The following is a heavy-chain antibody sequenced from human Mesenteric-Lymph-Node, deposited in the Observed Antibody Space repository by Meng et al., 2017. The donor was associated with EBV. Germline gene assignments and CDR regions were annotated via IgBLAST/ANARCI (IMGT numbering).Heavy chain of an antibody. D-gene: IGHD2-2*01. CDR2: IYHSGST. J-gene: IGHJ5*02. CDR1: GGSISSSNW. Sequence: LQGSGPGLVKPSGTLSLTCAVSGGSISSSNWWSWVRQPPGKGLEWIGEIYHSGSTNYNPSLKSRVTISVDKSKNQFSLKLSSVTAADTAVYYCASHRYCSSTSCSWFDPWGQGTLVTVSS. V-gene: IGHV4-4*02. CDR3: ASHRYCSSTSCSWFDP.